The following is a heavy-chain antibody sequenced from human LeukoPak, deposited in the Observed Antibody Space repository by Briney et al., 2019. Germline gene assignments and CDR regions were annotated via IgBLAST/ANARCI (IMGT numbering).Heavy chain of an antibody. CDR3: ARDLGYSSGVDY. D-gene: IGHD6-19*01. CDR1: GFTFSSYW. V-gene: IGHV3-74*01. J-gene: IGHJ4*02. Sequence: PGGSLRLSCVASGFTFSSYWMHWVRQAPGKGLVWVSRINSDGSSTSYADSVKGRFTISRDNAKNTLYLQMNSLRAEDTAMYYCARDLGYSSGVDYWGQGTLVTVSS. CDR2: INSDGSST.